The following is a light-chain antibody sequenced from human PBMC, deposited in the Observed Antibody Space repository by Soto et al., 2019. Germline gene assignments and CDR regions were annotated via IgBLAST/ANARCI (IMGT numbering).Light chain of an antibody. CDR2: DAS. Sequence: DIVLTQSPGTLSLSPGERATLSCRASQSVGTSLAWYQQKPGQAPRILIYDASSRATGIPDRCSGSGSGTDFTLIISRLEPEDFAVYYCQRYGSSLPFGGGTKVEIK. CDR3: QRYGSSLP. J-gene: IGKJ4*01. V-gene: IGKV3-20*01. CDR1: QSVGTS.